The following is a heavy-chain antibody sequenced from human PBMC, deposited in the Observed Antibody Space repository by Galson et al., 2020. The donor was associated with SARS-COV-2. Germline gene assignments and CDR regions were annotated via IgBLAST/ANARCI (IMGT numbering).Heavy chain of an antibody. D-gene: IGHD3-10*01. Sequence: GESLKISCAASGFTFSSYVMHWVPQAPGKGLEWVAVISYDGSNKYYADSVKGRFTISSDNSKNTLYLQMNSLRAEDTAVYYCARPSSGSYWGAFDIWGQGTMVTVSS. CDR3: ARPSSGSYWGAFDI. CDR1: GFTFSSYV. J-gene: IGHJ3*02. CDR2: ISYDGSNK. V-gene: IGHV3-30*03.